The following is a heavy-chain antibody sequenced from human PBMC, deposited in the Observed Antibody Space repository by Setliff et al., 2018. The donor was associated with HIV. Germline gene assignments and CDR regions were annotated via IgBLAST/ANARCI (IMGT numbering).Heavy chain of an antibody. CDR2: FDPHDGDT. CDR3: ATHGMGGWLRRMPDY. J-gene: IGHJ4*02. V-gene: IGHV1-24*01. D-gene: IGHD3-22*01. CDR1: GYTLSELY. Sequence: ASVKVSCKVSGYTLSELYIHWVRQAPGKGLEWMGYFDPHDGDTVYAQKFQGRVTLTEDTSTGTAYMDLSGLRSEDTAVYYCATHGMGGWLRRMPDYWGQGTQVTVSS.